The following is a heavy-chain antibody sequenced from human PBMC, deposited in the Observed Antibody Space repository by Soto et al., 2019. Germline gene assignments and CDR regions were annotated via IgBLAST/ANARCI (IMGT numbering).Heavy chain of an antibody. D-gene: IGHD2-15*01. J-gene: IGHJ4*02. V-gene: IGHV4-38-2*02. CDR3: ARDGGSYGHFDY. Sequence: NPSETLSLTCAVYGGSFSGYYWGWIRQPPGKGLEWIGSMYESGLTYYNASLKSRVTISVDTSKNEFSLKVSSVTAADTAVYYCARDGGSYGHFDYWGQGILVTVSS. CDR2: MYESGLT. CDR1: GGSFSGYY.